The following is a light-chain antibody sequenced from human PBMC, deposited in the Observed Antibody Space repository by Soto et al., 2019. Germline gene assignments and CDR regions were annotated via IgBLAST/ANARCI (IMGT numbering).Light chain of an antibody. J-gene: IGKJ2*01. CDR3: QQYQTSPPSYT. Sequence: EIVLTQSPGTLSLSPGERATLSCRASQSLTSDYLAWYQQKPGQAPRLLIYGASSRAAGIPDRFSGSGSGTDFPLTISRLEHEDFAVYYSQQYQTSPPSYTFGQGTKLEI. CDR1: QSLTSDY. CDR2: GAS. V-gene: IGKV3-20*01.